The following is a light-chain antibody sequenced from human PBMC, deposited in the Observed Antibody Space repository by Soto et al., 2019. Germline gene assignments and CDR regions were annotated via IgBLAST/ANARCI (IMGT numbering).Light chain of an antibody. Sequence: QPVLTQPPSVSGAPGQRVTISCTGSSSSIGAGYYVHWYQQLPGTAPKLLIFDNSNRPSGVPDRFSGSKSGTSASLAITGLQAEDEADYYCQSYDSSLSAYVFGTGTKVTVL. CDR3: QSYDSSLSAYV. J-gene: IGLJ1*01. CDR2: DNS. V-gene: IGLV1-40*01. CDR1: SSSIGAGYY.